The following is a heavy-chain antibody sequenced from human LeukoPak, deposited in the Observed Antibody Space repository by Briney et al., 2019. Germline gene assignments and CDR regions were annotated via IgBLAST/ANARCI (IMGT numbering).Heavy chain of an antibody. J-gene: IGHJ4*02. CDR2: IYYSGST. Sequence: PSETLSLTCTVSGVSISSSSYYWGWIRQPPGKGREWIGSIYYSGSTYYNPSLKSRVTISVDTSKNQFSLKLSSVTAADTAVYYCARLPLWFGALPGYWGQGTLVTVSS. D-gene: IGHD3-10*01. CDR3: ARLPLWFGALPGY. CDR1: GVSISSSSYY. V-gene: IGHV4-39*01.